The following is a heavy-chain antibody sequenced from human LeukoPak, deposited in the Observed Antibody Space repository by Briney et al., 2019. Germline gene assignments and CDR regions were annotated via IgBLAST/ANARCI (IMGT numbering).Heavy chain of an antibody. CDR3: ARTYYYDTSGYSIDAFDI. Sequence: ASVKVSCKASGYIFTSYNIYWARQAPGQGLEWMGWISAYNGNTNYAQKLQGRVTMTTDTSTSTAYMELRSLRSDDTAVYYCARTYYYDTSGYSIDAFDIWGQGTMVTVSS. CDR1: GYIFTSYN. D-gene: IGHD3-22*01. CDR2: ISAYNGNT. J-gene: IGHJ3*02. V-gene: IGHV1-18*01.